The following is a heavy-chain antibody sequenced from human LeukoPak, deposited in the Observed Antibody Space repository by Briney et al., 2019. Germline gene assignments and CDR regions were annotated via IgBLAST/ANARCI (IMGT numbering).Heavy chain of an antibody. CDR2: INPNGGST. CDR1: GYTFTSHY. Sequence: ALVKVSCKASGYTFTSHYIHWVRQAPGQGLEWMGIINPNGGSTGYAQKFQGRVTLTRDTSTSTVYMELSSLRSEDTAVYYCVRGTGTSFGYFDYWGQGTLVTVSS. V-gene: IGHV1-46*01. J-gene: IGHJ4*02. D-gene: IGHD1-14*01. CDR3: VRGTGTSFGYFDY.